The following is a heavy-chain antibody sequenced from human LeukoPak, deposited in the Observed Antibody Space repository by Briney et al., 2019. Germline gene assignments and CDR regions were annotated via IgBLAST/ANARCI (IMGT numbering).Heavy chain of an antibody. J-gene: IGHJ4*02. CDR2: INPNSGGT. Sequence: ASVKVSCKASGGTFSSYAISWVRQAPGQGLEWMGWINPNSGGTNYAQKFQGRVTMTRDTSISTAYMELSRLRSDDTAVYYCARVLVRGVIATAGYRGQGTLVTVSS. CDR1: GGTFSSYA. CDR3: ARVLVRGVIATAGY. V-gene: IGHV1-2*02. D-gene: IGHD3-10*01.